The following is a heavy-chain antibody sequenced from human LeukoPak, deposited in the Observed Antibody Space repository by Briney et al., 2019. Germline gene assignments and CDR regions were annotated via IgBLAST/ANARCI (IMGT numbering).Heavy chain of an antibody. V-gene: IGHV4-59*01. CDR3: ARGGGSYRYYFDY. Sequence: SETLSLTCTVSGGSISSYYWSWIRQPPGKGLEWIGYIYYSGSTNYNPSLKSRVTISVDTSKSQFSLKLSSVTAADTAVYYCARGGGSYRYYFDYWGQGTLVTVSS. CDR1: GGSISSYY. CDR2: IYYSGST. D-gene: IGHD1-26*01. J-gene: IGHJ4*02.